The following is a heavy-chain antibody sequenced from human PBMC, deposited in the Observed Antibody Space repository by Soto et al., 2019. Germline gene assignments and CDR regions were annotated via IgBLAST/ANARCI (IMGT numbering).Heavy chain of an antibody. V-gene: IGHV4-38-2*01. CDR2: LSQNVGT. CDR1: GYSFNSVHF. CDR3: AAATMPGARFYGMDV. Sequence: SETLSLTCVVCGYSFNSVHFWGWIRQPPGKGLQWIGSLSQNVGTYRNPSLRGRVTLSVDTSKNQFSLKLTSVTAADAAVYYCAAATMPGARFYGMDVWGQRSTVAVSS. D-gene: IGHD2-2*01. J-gene: IGHJ6*02.